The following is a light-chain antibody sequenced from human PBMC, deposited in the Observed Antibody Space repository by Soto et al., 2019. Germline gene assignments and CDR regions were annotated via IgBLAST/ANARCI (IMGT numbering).Light chain of an antibody. V-gene: IGLV2-23*01. Sequence: QSALTQPASVSGSPGRSITISCTGTTSDVGAYNLVSWYQRLPGKAPKLLIFEGTKRPSGVSSRFSGSKSGNTASLTIFGLRAEDEADYFCCSYAGGNTYVFGTGTKVTVL. J-gene: IGLJ1*01. CDR1: TSDVGAYNL. CDR2: EGT. CDR3: CSYAGGNTYV.